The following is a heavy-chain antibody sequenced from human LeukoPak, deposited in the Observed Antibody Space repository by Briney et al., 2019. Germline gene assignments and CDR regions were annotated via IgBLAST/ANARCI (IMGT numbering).Heavy chain of an antibody. CDR1: GFTFSSYA. V-gene: IGHV3-30-3*01. CDR3: ARAAYHYGMDV. J-gene: IGHJ6*02. Sequence: GGSLRLSCAASGFTFSSYAMHWVCQAPGKGLEWVAVISYDGSNKYHADSVKRRFTISRDNSKNTLYLQMNSLRAEDTAVYYCARAAYHYGMDVWGQGTTVTVSS. CDR2: ISYDGSNK.